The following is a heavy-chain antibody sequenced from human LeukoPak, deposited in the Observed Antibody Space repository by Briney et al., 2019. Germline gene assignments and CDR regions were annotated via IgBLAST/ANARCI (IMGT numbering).Heavy chain of an antibody. CDR1: GGSVSSSY. D-gene: IGHD6-6*01. V-gene: IGHV4-4*07. CDR3: ARISAGRYGMDV. CDR2: IHSSSST. Sequence: SETLSLTCTVSGGSVSSSYWSWIRQPAGMRLEWIGRIHSSSSTNYNPSLKSRVTMSLDTSKNQFSLKVSSVTAADTAVYYCARISAGRYGMDVWGQGTTVTVSS. J-gene: IGHJ6*02.